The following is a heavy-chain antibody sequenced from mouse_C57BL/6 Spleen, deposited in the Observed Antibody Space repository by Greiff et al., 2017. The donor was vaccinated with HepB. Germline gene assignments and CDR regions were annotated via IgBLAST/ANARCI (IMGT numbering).Heavy chain of an antibody. J-gene: IGHJ2*01. CDR1: GFTFSDYY. D-gene: IGHD2-3*01. V-gene: IGHV5-16*01. CDR2: INYDGSST. CDR3: ARGGGYYVDYFDY. Sequence: EVHLVESEGGLVQPGRSMKLSCTASGFTFSDYYMAWVRQVPEKGLEWVANINYDGSSTYYLDSLKSRFIISRDNAKNILYLQMSSLKSEDTATYYCARGGGYYVDYFDYWGQGTTLTVSS.